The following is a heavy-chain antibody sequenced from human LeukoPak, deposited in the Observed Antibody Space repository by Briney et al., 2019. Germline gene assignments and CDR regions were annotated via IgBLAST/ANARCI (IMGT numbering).Heavy chain of an antibody. CDR1: GFTFSSYA. CDR2: ISGSGGST. CDR3: AKDLYYYDSSGYYLY. J-gene: IGHJ4*02. D-gene: IGHD3-22*01. Sequence: PGGSLRLSCAASGFTFSSYAMSWVRQAPGKGLEWVSAISGSGGSTYYADSVKGRFTISRDNSKNTLYLQMNSLRAEDTAVYCCAKDLYYYDSSGYYLYWGQGTLVTVSS. V-gene: IGHV3-23*01.